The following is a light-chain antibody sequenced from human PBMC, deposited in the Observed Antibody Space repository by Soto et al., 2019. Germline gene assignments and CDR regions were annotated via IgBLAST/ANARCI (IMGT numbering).Light chain of an antibody. J-gene: IGLJ3*02. CDR2: EVS. CDR1: SSDVGAYKY. V-gene: IGLV2-8*01. Sequence: QSVLTQPPSASGSPGQSVTISCTGTSSDVGAYKYVSWYQQHPGKAPKLMIYEVSKRPSGVPDRFSGSKSGNTASLTVSGLQAEVEAASDRTSYAGSDIWVFGGGTKVTVL. CDR3: TSYAGSDIWV.